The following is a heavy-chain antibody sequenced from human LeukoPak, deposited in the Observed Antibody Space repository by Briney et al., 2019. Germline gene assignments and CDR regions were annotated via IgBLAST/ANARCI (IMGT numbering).Heavy chain of an antibody. J-gene: IGHJ4*02. V-gene: IGHV4-34*01. CDR3: ARGRYLTTSGGAAAGFLDY. CDR1: GGSFSGYY. D-gene: IGHD6-13*01. CDR2: INHSGST. Sequence: SETLSLTCTVSGGSFSGYYWNWIRQSPGKGLEWIGEINHSGSTHYNPSLKSRVTISVDTSQKQFSLRLTSVTAADTAVYYCARGRYLTTSGGAAAGFLDYWGQGSLVTVST.